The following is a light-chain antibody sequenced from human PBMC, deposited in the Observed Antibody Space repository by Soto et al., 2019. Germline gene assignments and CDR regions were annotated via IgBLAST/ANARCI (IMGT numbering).Light chain of an antibody. CDR1: YSNIGSRP. CDR2: SNN. J-gene: IGLJ1*01. Sequence: QSVLTQPPSASGTPGQRVTISCSGSYSNIGSRPVNWYQQFPGTAPKLLSYSNNQRPSGVPDRFSGSKSGTSASLAISGLQSEDEADYYCAAWDDSLNVYVFGTGTKLTVL. CDR3: AAWDDSLNVYV. V-gene: IGLV1-44*01.